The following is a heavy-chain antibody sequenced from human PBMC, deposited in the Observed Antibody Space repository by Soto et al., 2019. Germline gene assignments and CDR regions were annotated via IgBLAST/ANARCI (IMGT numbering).Heavy chain of an antibody. CDR1: GYSFTSYW. CDR3: AGGGVRGVITRTRDYYGMDV. V-gene: IGHV5-51*01. J-gene: IGHJ6*02. CDR2: IYPGDSDT. D-gene: IGHD3-10*01. Sequence: GESLKISCKGSGYSFTSYWIGCVRQMPGKGLEWMGIIYPGDSDTRYSPSFQGQVTISADKSISTAYLQWSSLKASDTAMYYCAGGGVRGVITRTRDYYGMDVWGQGTTVTVS.